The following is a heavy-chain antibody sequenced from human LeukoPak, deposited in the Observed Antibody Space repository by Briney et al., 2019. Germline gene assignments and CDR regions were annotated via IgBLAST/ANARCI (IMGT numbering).Heavy chain of an antibody. CDR3: ARQRAATIFGVVIDHFDC. D-gene: IGHD3-3*01. CDR1: GYSISSGYC. J-gene: IGHJ4*02. Sequence: SETLSLTCAVSGYSISSGYCWGWIRQPPGKGLEWIGSIYHSGSTYYNPSLKSRVTISVDTSKNQFSLKLSSVTAADTAVYYCARQRAATIFGVVIDHFDCWGQGTLVTVSS. V-gene: IGHV4-38-2*01. CDR2: IYHSGST.